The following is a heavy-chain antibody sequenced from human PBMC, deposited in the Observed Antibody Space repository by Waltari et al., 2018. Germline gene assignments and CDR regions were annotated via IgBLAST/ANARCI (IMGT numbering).Heavy chain of an antibody. D-gene: IGHD6-13*01. Sequence: EVQLLESGGGLVQPGGSLRLSCAASGFTFSSYAMSWVRQAPGKGLGGGLVIGGSGGTKYYADSVKGRFTISRDNSKNTLYLQMNSLRAEDTAVYYCAKRIAAPGSTYYFDYWGQGTLVTVSS. CDR2: IGGSGGTK. J-gene: IGHJ4*02. CDR3: AKRIAAPGSTYYFDY. CDR1: GFTFSSYA. V-gene: IGHV3-23*01.